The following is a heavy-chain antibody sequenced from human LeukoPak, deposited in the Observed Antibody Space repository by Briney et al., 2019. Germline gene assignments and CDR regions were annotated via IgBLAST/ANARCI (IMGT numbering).Heavy chain of an antibody. J-gene: IGHJ4*02. CDR3: AKDSRVTSNYYFDY. CDR1: GFTFSSYA. V-gene: IGHV3-30-3*01. CDR2: ISYDGSNK. Sequence: PGGSLRLSCAASGFTFSSYAMHWVRQAPGKGLEWVAVISYDGSNKYYADSVKGRFTISRDNSKNTLHLQMNSLRAEDTAVYYCAKDSRVTSNYYFDYWGQGTLVTVSS. D-gene: IGHD3-16*02.